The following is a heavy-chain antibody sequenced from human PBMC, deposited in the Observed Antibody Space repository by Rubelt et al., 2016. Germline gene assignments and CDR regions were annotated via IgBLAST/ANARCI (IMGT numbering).Heavy chain of an antibody. Sequence: QLQLQESGPGLVKPSETLSLTCTVSGGSISSSSYYWGWIRQPPGKGLEWIGSIYYSGSTYYNPSLKGRVTISVDTSKNQFSLKLSSVTAADTAVYYCARDPIPATVTTTAPFDYWGQGTLVTVSS. J-gene: IGHJ4*02. V-gene: IGHV4-39*02. D-gene: IGHD4-17*01. CDR2: IYYSGST. CDR1: GGSISSSSYY. CDR3: ARDPIPATVTTTAPFDY.